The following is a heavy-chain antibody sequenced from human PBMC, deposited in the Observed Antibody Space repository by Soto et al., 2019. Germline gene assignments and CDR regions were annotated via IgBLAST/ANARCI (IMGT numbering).Heavy chain of an antibody. V-gene: IGHV4-59*08. CDR3: ARRAYCGGGNCWAFGV. CDR2: MYNSGST. D-gene: IGHD2-21*01. CDR1: GGSISSYH. J-gene: IGHJ3*01. Sequence: QVQLQESGPGLVKPSETLSLTCSVSGGSISSYHWSWIRQPPGKGLEWIGYMYNSGSTDYNPSLKGRVTISKDTSRNQFSLKLTSVTAADTAVYYCARRAYCGGGNCWAFGVWCQGTTVTVSP.